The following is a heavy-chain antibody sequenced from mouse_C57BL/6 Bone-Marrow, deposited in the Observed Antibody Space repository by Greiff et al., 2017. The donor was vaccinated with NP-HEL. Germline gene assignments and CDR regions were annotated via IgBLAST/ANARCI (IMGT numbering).Heavy chain of an antibody. Sequence: EVKLVESGGGLVQPGGSLSLSCAASGFTFTDYYMSWVRQPPGKALEWLGFIRNKANGYTTEYSASVKGRFTISRDNSQSILYLQMNALRAEDSATYYCARSTMVTTGDFDDWGQGTTLTVSS. J-gene: IGHJ2*01. CDR1: GFTFTDYY. CDR3: ARSTMVTTGDFDD. D-gene: IGHD2-2*01. V-gene: IGHV7-3*01. CDR2: IRNKANGYTT.